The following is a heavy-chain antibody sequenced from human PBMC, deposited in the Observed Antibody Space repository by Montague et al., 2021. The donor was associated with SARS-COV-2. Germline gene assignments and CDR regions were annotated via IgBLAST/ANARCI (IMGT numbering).Heavy chain of an antibody. D-gene: IGHD6-13*01. CDR1: GFTFSSYW. Sequence: SLRLSCAASGFTFSSYWMHWVRQAPGKGLEWVSYISTSSSTIYYADSVKGRFTISRDNGKNSLYLQMNSLRDEDTAVYYCSTIAAADTLYYYYGMDVWGQGTTVTVSS. J-gene: IGHJ6*02. CDR3: STIAAADTLYYYYGMDV. V-gene: IGHV3-48*02. CDR2: ISTSSSTI.